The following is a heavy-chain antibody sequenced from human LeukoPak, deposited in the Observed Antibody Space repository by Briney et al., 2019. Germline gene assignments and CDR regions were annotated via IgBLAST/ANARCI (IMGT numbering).Heavy chain of an antibody. D-gene: IGHD5-12*01. CDR1: GYHFTSYW. J-gene: IGHJ3*02. Sequence: GESLQISCKGSGYHFTSYWIGWVRQMPGKVLEWMGIIYPGDSDTRYRPSFQGQVTISADKSISTAYLQWSSLKASDTAMYYCARHGNSGYDYPNDAFDIWGQGTMVTVSS. CDR2: IYPGDSDT. CDR3: ARHGNSGYDYPNDAFDI. V-gene: IGHV5-51*01.